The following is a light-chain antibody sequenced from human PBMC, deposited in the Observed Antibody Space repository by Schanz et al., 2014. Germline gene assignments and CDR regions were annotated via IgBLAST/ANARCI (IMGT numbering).Light chain of an antibody. CDR1: QGISSY. J-gene: IGKJ1*01. V-gene: IGKV1-5*01. CDR3: QQYNSYST. Sequence: DIQMPQSPSSLSASVGDRVTITCRASQGISSYLAWYHQKPGKAPKLLIYDASSLESGVPSRFSGSGSGTEFTLTISSLQPDDFATYYCQQYNSYSTFGQGTKVEIK. CDR2: DAS.